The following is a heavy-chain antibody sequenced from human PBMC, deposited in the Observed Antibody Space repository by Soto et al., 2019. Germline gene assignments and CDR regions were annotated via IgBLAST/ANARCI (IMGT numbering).Heavy chain of an antibody. D-gene: IGHD4-17*01. CDR3: ALITAYGAEYFLH. Sequence: SGPTLVNPTETLTLTCTVSGFSLSNARMGVSWIRQPPGKALEWLAHIFSNDEKSYSTSLKSRLTISKDTSKSQVVLTMTNMDPVDTATYYCALITAYGAEYFLHWGPASLVTVFS. V-gene: IGHV2-26*01. CDR2: IFSNDEK. J-gene: IGHJ1*01. CDR1: GFSLSNARMG.